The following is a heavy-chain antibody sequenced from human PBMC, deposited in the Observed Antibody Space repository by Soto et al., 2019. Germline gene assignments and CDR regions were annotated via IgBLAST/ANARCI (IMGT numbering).Heavy chain of an antibody. CDR3: AEGGYNSDSAWFDP. J-gene: IGHJ5*02. V-gene: IGHV6-1*01. D-gene: IGHD6-19*01. CDR2: TYYRSKWYS. Sequence: PSQTLSLTCAISGDSVSRNNAAWNCIMQSPSRCLEWLGRTYYRSKWYSDYPVTVQSRTTIIADTSKNQFSLQLNSVTPEDTAVYYCAEGGYNSDSAWFDPWGQGTLVTVSS. CDR1: GDSVSRNNAA.